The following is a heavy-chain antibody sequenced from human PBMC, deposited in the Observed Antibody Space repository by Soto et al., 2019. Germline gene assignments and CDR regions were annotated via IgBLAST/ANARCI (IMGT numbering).Heavy chain of an antibody. D-gene: IGHD2-2*01. CDR3: ARDPARRRVGYCISTGCYAAGY. J-gene: IGHJ4*01. CDR1: GYTFTSYY. Sequence: ASVKVSCKASGYTFTSYYMHWVRQAPGQGLEWMGIINPSGGSTSYAQKFQGRVTMTRDTSTSTVYMELSSLRSEDTAVYYCARDPARRRVGYCISTGCYAAGYWG. CDR2: INPSGGST. V-gene: IGHV1-46*01.